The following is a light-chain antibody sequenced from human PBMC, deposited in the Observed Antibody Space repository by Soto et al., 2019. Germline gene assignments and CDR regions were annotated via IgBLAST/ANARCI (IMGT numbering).Light chain of an antibody. Sequence: DIQVTQSPSSLSTCVGDRVTLTCQASQDISNYLNWYQQKPGKAPKLLIYDASNLETGVPSRFSGSGSGTDFTFTISRLQPEDIATYYCQQYENLPTFGQGTRLEIK. CDR3: QQYENLPT. CDR1: QDISNY. V-gene: IGKV1-33*01. J-gene: IGKJ5*01. CDR2: DAS.